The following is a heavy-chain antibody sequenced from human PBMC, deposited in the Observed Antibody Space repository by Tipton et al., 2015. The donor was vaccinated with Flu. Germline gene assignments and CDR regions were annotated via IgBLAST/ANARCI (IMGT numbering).Heavy chain of an antibody. CDR1: GFGFVWHW. Sequence: GSLRLSCAASGFGFVWHWISWVRQAPGKGLEWVANIKKDGSEEYYVDSVKGRFAISRDNAKNSLYLQMNSLRAEDTAMYYCAILGGGDSGYDKAFDYWGRRTLVTVSS. V-gene: IGHV3-7*01. CDR3: AILGGGDSGYDKAFDY. J-gene: IGHJ4*02. D-gene: IGHD5-12*01. CDR2: IKKDGSEE.